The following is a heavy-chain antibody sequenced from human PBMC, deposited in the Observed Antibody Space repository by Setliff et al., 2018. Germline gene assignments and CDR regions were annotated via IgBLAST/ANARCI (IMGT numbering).Heavy chain of an antibody. D-gene: IGHD1-26*01. J-gene: IGHJ4*02. CDR2: MNPNSGNT. V-gene: IGHV1-8*02. CDR1: GGTFSSYA. Sequence: GASVKVSCKASGGTFSSYAISWVRQATGQGLEWMGWMNPNSGNTGYAQKFQGRVTMTEDTSTDTAYMELSSLRSEDTAVYYCATSYSGSYYGYWGQGTLVTVS. CDR3: ATSYSGSYYGY.